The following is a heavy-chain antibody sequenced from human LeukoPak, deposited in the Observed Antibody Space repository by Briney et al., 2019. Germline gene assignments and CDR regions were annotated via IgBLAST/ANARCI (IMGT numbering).Heavy chain of an antibody. CDR1: GGSFSGYY. CDR3: ARMGRYYYDSSGYYYRYYYYMDV. J-gene: IGHJ6*03. Sequence: PSETLSLTCAVYGGSFSGYYWSWIRQPPGKGLEWIGEINHSGSTNYNPSLKSRVTISVDTSKNPFSLKLSSVTAADTAVYYCARMGRYYYDSSGYYYRYYYYMDVWGKGTTVTVSS. CDR2: INHSGST. V-gene: IGHV4-34*01. D-gene: IGHD3-22*01.